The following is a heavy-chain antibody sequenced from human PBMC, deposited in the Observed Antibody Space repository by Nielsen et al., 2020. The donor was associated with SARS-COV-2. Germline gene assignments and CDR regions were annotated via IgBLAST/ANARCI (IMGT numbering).Heavy chain of an antibody. CDR2: IYYSGST. V-gene: IGHV4-39*07. CDR3: ARDCSSTSCWDY. J-gene: IGHJ4*02. Sequence: SETLSLTCTVSDGSISSSSYYWGWIRQPPGKGLEWIGSIYYSGSTYYNPSLKSRVTISVDTSKNQFSLKLSSVTAADTAVYYCARDCSSTSCWDYWGQGTLVTVSS. CDR1: DGSISSSSYY. D-gene: IGHD2-2*01.